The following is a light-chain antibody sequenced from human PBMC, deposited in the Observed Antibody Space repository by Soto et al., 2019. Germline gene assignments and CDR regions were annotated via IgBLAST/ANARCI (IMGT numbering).Light chain of an antibody. CDR2: QAS. Sequence: DIDMTQSPATLSASVGDRVNITCRASESISRWLAWYQQKPGKVPKLLIYQASSLESGVPSRFSGSGSGTEFTLTISSLQTEDFATYYCQLYSVYSSWTFGQGTKVDIK. V-gene: IGKV1-5*03. J-gene: IGKJ1*01. CDR3: QLYSVYSSWT. CDR1: ESISRW.